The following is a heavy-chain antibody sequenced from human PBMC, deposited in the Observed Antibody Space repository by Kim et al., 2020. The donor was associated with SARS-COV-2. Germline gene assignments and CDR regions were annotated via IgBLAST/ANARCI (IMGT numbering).Heavy chain of an antibody. CDR2: INHSGST. D-gene: IGHD4-4*01. V-gene: IGHV4-34*01. J-gene: IGHJ6*02. CDR1: GGSFSGYY. Sequence: SETLSLTCAVYGGSFSGYYWSWIRQPPGKGLEWIGEINHSGSTNYNPSLKSRVTISVDTSKNQFSLKLSSVTAADTAVYYCARGVTVTTQYYGMDGWGQG. CDR3: ARGVTVTTQYYGMDG.